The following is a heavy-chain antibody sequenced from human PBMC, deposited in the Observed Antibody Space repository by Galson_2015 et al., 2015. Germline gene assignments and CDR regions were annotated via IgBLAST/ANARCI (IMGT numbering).Heavy chain of an antibody. D-gene: IGHD4-11*01. Sequence: SVKVSCKASGYTFTSYAMNWVRQAPGQGLEWMGWINTNTGNPTYAQGFTGRFVFSLDTSVSTAYLQISSLKAEDTAVYYCARVGNYGFQGSGIGRDYYGMDVWGQGTTVTVSS. CDR1: GYTFTSYA. CDR3: ARVGNYGFQGSGIGRDYYGMDV. J-gene: IGHJ6*02. CDR2: INTNTGNP. V-gene: IGHV7-4-1*02.